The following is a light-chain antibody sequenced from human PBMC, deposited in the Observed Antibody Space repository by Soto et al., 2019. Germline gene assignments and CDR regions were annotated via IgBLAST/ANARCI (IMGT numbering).Light chain of an antibody. V-gene: IGKV1-8*01. Sequence: AIRMTQSPSSFSASTGDRVTITCRASQGISSYLAWYQQKPGKAPKLLIYAASTLQGGVPSRFSGSGSGTDFTLTISCLQSEDFATYYCQQYYSYPFTFGPGTKVDI. CDR1: QGISSY. CDR2: AAS. J-gene: IGKJ3*01. CDR3: QQYYSYPFT.